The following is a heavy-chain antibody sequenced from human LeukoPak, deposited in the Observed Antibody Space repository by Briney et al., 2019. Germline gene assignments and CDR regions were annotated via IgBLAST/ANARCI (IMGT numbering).Heavy chain of an antibody. CDR1: GFTFDDYG. Sequence: AGGSLRLSCAASGFTFDDYGMSWVRHAPGKGLEWVSAINWNGDRTGYADSVKGRFTISRDNAKNSLYLQMSSLRADDTAIYYCARAGELRYMDVWGRGTAVTVSS. CDR3: ARAGELRYMDV. D-gene: IGHD3-16*01. V-gene: IGHV3-20*04. CDR2: INWNGDRT. J-gene: IGHJ6*03.